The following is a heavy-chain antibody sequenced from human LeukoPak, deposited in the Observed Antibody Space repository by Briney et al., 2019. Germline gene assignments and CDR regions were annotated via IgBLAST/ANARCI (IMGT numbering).Heavy chain of an antibody. J-gene: IGHJ4*02. CDR2: INPNSGGT. CDR1: GYTFTCYY. V-gene: IGHV1-2*02. CDR3: AREGKRSGYSYGFDY. D-gene: IGHD5-18*01. Sequence: GASVKVSCKASGYTFTCYYMHWVRQAPGQGLEWMGWINPNSGGTNYAQKFQGRVTMTRDTSISTAYMELSRLRSDDTAVYYCAREGKRSGYSYGFDYWGQGTLVTVSS.